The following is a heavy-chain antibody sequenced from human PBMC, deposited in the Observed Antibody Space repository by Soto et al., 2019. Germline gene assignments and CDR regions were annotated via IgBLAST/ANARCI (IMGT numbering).Heavy chain of an antibody. D-gene: IGHD6-6*01. J-gene: IGHJ6*02. CDR3: ASEYSSSSSYYYYGMDV. CDR1: GCSISSSSYY. CDR2: IYYSGSN. Sequence: QLQLQESGPGLVKPSETLALTCTVSGCSISSSSYYWGWIRQPPGKGLEWIGSIYYSGSNYYNPSRKSRVTIAVDTSKNQFSLTLSSATAADRAVYYCASEYSSSSSYYYYGMDVWGQGTTVTVSS. V-gene: IGHV4-39*01.